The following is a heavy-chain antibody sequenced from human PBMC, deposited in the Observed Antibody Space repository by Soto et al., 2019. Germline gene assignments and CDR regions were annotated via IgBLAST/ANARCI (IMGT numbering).Heavy chain of an antibody. J-gene: IGHJ4*02. CDR2: INAGNGNT. V-gene: IGHV1-3*01. Sequence: QVPLVQSGAEVKKPGASVKVSCKASGYTFTSYAMHWVRQAPGQRLEWMGWINAGNGNTKSSQKFQGRVIITRETCAITAYMELSSLRSEDTAVYYCAAAYYDFWSGSARTSPASVYFDYWGQGTLVTVSS. D-gene: IGHD3-3*01. CDR3: AAAYYDFWSGSARTSPASVYFDY. CDR1: GYTFTSYA.